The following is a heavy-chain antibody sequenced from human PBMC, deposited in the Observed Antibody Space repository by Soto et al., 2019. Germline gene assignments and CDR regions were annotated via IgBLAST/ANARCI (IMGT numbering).Heavy chain of an antibody. CDR1: GGSISSYY. CDR3: ASYFCSSTSCYNNWFDP. V-gene: IGHV4-59*12. D-gene: IGHD2-2*02. CDR2: IYYSGST. J-gene: IGHJ5*02. Sequence: SETLSLTCTVSGGSISSYYWSWIRQPPGKGLEWIGYIYYSGSTNYNPSLKSRVTISVDTSKNQFSLKLSSVTAADTAVYYCASYFCSSTSCYNNWFDPWGQGTLVTVSS.